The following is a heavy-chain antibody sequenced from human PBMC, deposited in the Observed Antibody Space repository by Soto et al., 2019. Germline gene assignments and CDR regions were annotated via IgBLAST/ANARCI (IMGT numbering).Heavy chain of an antibody. V-gene: IGHV1-69*01. CDR2: IIPIFGTA. D-gene: IGHD3-9*01. CDR1: GGTFSSYA. CDR3: ARELSPRYAILTGYSNWFDP. J-gene: IGHJ5*02. Sequence: QVQLVQSGAEVKKPGSSVKVSCKASGGTFSSYAISWVRQAPGQGLEWMGGIIPIFGTANYAQKFQGRVTITADESTSTAYMELSSLRSEDTAVYYCARELSPRYAILTGYSNWFDPWGQGTLVTVSS.